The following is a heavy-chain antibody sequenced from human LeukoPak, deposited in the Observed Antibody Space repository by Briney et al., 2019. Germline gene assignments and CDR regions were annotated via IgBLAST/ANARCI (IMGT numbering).Heavy chain of an antibody. CDR1: GFTFDDCA. Sequence: GGSLRLSCAASGFTFDDCAMHWVRQAPGKGLEWVSGISWNTGNIGYADSVKGRFTISRDNAKNSLYLQMNSLRSEDTALYYCAKASSSGWYGLFDYWGQGTLVTVSS. CDR3: AKASSSGWYGLFDY. D-gene: IGHD6-19*01. V-gene: IGHV3-9*01. CDR2: ISWNTGNI. J-gene: IGHJ4*02.